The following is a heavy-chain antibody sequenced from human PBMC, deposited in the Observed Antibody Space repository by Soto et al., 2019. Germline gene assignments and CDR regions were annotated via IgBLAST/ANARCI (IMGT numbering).Heavy chain of an antibody. D-gene: IGHD6-19*01. CDR2: IGVGGTTI. CDR3: ARGLYYFDY. J-gene: IGHJ4*02. V-gene: IGHV3-48*03. Sequence: VGSLRLSCATYGFTFSPYEMNWVRQAPGKGLEWVSYIGVGGTTIYYADSVKGRFTISRDNAKNSLYLQMNSLRAEDTAVYYCARGLYYFDYWGQGTLVTVSS. CDR1: GFTFSPYE.